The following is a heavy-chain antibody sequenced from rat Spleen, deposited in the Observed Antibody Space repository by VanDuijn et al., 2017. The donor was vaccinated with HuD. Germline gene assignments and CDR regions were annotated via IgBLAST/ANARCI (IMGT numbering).Heavy chain of an antibody. J-gene: IGHJ4*01. Sequence: EVQLVESSGGLVQPGRSLKLSCAASGFTFSNYYMAWVRQAPTKGLEWVAYISAGGGGTYYRDSVKGRFTISRDNAKKIPNLQMDRLRSEDTAIYYWTTSGPGYKGVMDAWGQGASVTVSS. D-gene: IGHD1-4*01. CDR3: TTSGPGYKGVMDA. CDR2: ISAGGGGT. CDR1: GFTFSNYY. V-gene: IGHV5-27*01.